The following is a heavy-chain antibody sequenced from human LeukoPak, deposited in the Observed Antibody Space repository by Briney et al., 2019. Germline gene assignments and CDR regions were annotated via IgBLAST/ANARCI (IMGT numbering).Heavy chain of an antibody. Sequence: GGSLRLSCAASGFTFSGYAMSWVRQAPGKGLEWVSAISGSGGSTYYADSVKGRFTISRDNSKNTLYLQMNSLRAEDTAVYYCAKLIVVDPENYWGQGTLVTVSS. V-gene: IGHV3-23*01. CDR3: AKLIVVDPENY. J-gene: IGHJ4*02. CDR1: GFTFSGYA. CDR2: ISGSGGST. D-gene: IGHD1-26*01.